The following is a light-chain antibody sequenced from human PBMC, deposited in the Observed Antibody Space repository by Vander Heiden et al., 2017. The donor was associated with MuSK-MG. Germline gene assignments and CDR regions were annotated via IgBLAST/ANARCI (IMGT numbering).Light chain of an antibody. Sequence: DIQMTQSPSTLSASVGDRVTITCWASESISSWLAWYQQKPGKAPKLLIYDASSLQGGVPSRFSGSGSGTEFTLTISSLQPGDFATYYCQQYNSNVYTFGPGTKLEIK. V-gene: IGKV1-5*01. J-gene: IGKJ2*01. CDR2: DAS. CDR3: QQYNSNVYT. CDR1: ESISSW.